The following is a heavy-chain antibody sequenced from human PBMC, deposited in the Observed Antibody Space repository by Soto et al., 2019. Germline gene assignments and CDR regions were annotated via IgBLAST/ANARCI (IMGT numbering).Heavy chain of an antibody. V-gene: IGHV1-69*01. Sequence: QVQLVQSGAEVKKPGSSVKVSCKASGGTFSSYAISWVRQAPGQGLEWMGGIIPIFGTANYAQKFQGRVTITADESTSTAYMELSSLRSEDTAVYYCASPRLAATVYYYYGMDVWGQGTTVTVSS. J-gene: IGHJ6*02. CDR3: ASPRLAATVYYYYGMDV. CDR1: GGTFSSYA. D-gene: IGHD6-6*01. CDR2: IIPIFGTA.